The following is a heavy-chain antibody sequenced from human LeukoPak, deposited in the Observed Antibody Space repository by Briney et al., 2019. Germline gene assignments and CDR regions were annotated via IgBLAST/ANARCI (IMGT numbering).Heavy chain of an antibody. CDR2: ISGSGGST. D-gene: IGHD6-13*01. CDR3: AKGGFGSSWRDY. CDR1: GFTFSSYA. Sequence: GTSLRLSCAASGFTFSSYAMSWVRQAPGKGLEWVSAISGSGGSTYYADSVKGRFTISRDNSKNTLYLQMNSLRAEDTALYYCAKGGFGSSWRDYWGQGTLVTVSS. J-gene: IGHJ4*02. V-gene: IGHV3-23*01.